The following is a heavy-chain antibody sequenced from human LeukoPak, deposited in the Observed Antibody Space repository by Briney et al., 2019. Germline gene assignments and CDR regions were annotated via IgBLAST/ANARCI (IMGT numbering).Heavy chain of an antibody. Sequence: GGSLRLSCAASGFTFSSYAMHWVRQAPGKGLEWVAVISYDGSNKYYADSVKGRFTISRDNSKNTLYLQMNSLRAEDTAVYYCARANYDSSGYFGRAFDIWGQGTMVTVSS. CDR2: ISYDGSNK. V-gene: IGHV3-30-3*01. J-gene: IGHJ3*02. CDR3: ARANYDSSGYFGRAFDI. CDR1: GFTFSSYA. D-gene: IGHD3-22*01.